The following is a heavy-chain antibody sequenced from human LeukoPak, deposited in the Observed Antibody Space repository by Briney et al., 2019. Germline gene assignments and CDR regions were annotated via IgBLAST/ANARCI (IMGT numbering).Heavy chain of an antibody. CDR1: GGSISSYY. J-gene: IGHJ3*02. V-gene: IGHV4-59*01. D-gene: IGHD3-22*01. CDR3: ARDPAGYYDSSGYYPGAFDI. Sequence: SETLSLTCTVSGGSISSYYWSWIRQPPGKGLEWIGYIYYSGSTNYNPPLKSRVTISVDTSKNQFSLKLSSVTAADTAVYYCARDPAGYYDSSGYYPGAFDIWGQGTMVTVSS. CDR2: IYYSGST.